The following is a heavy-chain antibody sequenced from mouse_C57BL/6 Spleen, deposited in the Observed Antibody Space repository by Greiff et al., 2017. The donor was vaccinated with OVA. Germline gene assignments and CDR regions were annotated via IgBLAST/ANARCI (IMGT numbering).Heavy chain of an antibody. V-gene: IGHV7-3*01. J-gene: IGHJ4*01. Sequence: EVKLMESGGGLVQPGGSLSLSCAASGFTFTDYYMSWVRQPPGTALEWLGFIRNKANGYTTEYSASVKGRFTISRDTSQSILYLQMNALRAEDSATYYCARSRWPYAMDDWGQGTSVTVSS. CDR3: ARSRWPYAMDD. CDR1: GFTFTDYY. CDR2: IRNKANGYTT.